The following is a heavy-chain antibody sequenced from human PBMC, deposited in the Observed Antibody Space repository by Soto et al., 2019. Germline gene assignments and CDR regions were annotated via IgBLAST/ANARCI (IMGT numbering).Heavy chain of an antibody. Sequence: EVQLLESGGGLVQPGGSLRLSCGASGFTFSNSAMSWVRQAPGKGLEWVSVISGSGGSTKYAESVKGRFTISRDNSKNTLFLQMNSLRAEDTALYYCAKETWEAQSYNGMDVWGQGTTVTVSS. D-gene: IGHD1-26*01. CDR1: GFTFSNSA. CDR2: ISGSGGST. CDR3: AKETWEAQSYNGMDV. V-gene: IGHV3-23*01. J-gene: IGHJ6*02.